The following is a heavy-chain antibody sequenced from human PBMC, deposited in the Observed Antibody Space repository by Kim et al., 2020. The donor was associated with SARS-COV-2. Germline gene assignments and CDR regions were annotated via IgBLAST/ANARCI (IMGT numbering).Heavy chain of an antibody. V-gene: IGHV1-18*01. Sequence: ASVKVSCKASGYTFTSYGISWVRQAPGQGLEWMGWISAYNGNTNYAQKLQGRVTMTTDTSTSTAYMELRSLRSDETAVYYCARDLYYYDRSGYDHKNAQDLFDYWGQGTLVTVSS. CDR3: ARDLYYYDRSGYDHKNAQDLFDY. J-gene: IGHJ4*02. D-gene: IGHD3-22*01. CDR2: ISAYNGNT. CDR1: GYTFTSYG.